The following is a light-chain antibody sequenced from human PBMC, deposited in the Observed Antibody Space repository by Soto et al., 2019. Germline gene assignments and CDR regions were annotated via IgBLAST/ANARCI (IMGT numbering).Light chain of an antibody. CDR2: GAS. CDR3: QHYGSSLPLT. CDR1: QSVRNSY. V-gene: IGKV3-20*01. J-gene: IGKJ4*01. Sequence: EIVLTQSPGALSLSPGERATLSCRASQSVRNSYLAWYQQKPGQAPRLLIYGASTRATGIPDRFSGSGSGTDFTLTISRLEPEDFAVYYCQHYGSSLPLTFGGGTKVDI.